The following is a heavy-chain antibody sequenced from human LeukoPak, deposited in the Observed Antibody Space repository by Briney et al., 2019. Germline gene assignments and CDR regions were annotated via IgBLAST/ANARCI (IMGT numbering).Heavy chain of an antibody. CDR2: ITPSSNYI. CDR1: GFTFTSYS. CDR3: AELGITMIGGV. D-gene: IGHD3-10*02. V-gene: IGHV3-21*01. J-gene: IGHJ6*04. Sequence: GGSLRLSCATSGFTFTSYSLSGVRQSPGKGLEWVSSITPSSNYIYYADSVKGRFTISRDNAKNSLYLQMNSLRAEDTAVYYCAELGITMIGGVWGKGTTVTISS.